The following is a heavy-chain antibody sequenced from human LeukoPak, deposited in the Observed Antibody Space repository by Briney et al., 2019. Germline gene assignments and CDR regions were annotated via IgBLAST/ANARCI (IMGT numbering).Heavy chain of an antibody. J-gene: IGHJ3*02. Sequence: GGSLRLSCAASGFTFSSYGMHWVRQAPGKGLEWVAVISYDGSNKYYEDSVKGRFTISRDNSKNTLYLQMNSLRAEDTAVYYCAKDFPGGSYEDDVFDIWSQGTMVTVSS. V-gene: IGHV3-30*18. CDR3: AKDFPGGSYEDDVFDI. CDR2: ISYDGSNK. CDR1: GFTFSSYG. D-gene: IGHD1-26*01.